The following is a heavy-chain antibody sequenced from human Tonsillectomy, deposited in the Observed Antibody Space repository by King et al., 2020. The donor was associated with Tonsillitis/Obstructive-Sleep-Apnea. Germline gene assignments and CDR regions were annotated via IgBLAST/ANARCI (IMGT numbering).Heavy chain of an antibody. CDR2: ISYDGSNK. J-gene: IGHJ6*04. Sequence: VQLVESGGGVVQPGRSLRLSCAASGFTFSSNGMHWVRQAPGKGLEWVAVISYDGSNKYYEDSVKGRFTISRDNSKNTMYLQMNSLRAEDTAVYYYAKARCWRNYYYYAMDVWGEGNTVTASS. CDR3: AKARCWRNYYYYAMDV. V-gene: IGHV3-30*18. CDR1: GFTFSSNG. D-gene: IGHD4/OR15-4a*01.